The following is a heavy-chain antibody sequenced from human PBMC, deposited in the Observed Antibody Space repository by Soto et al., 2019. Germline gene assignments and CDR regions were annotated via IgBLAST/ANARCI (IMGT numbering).Heavy chain of an antibody. CDR3: AKEGYDSSGPFDY. CDR1: GFTFSSYG. D-gene: IGHD3-22*01. V-gene: IGHV3-30*18. CDR2: ISYDGSNK. J-gene: IGHJ4*02. Sequence: QVQLVESGGGVVQPGRSLRLSCAASGFTFSSYGMHWVRQAPGKGLEWVAVISYDGSNKYYADSVKGRFTISRDNSKNTLYLQMNSLRAEDTAVYYCAKEGYDSSGPFDYWGQGTLVTVSS.